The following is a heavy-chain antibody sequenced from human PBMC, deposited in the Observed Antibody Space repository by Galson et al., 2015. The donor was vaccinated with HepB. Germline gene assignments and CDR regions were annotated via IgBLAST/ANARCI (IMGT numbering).Heavy chain of an antibody. CDR2: ISSSSSSI. CDR1: GLTFSSYS. J-gene: IGHJ4*02. D-gene: IGHD6-13*01. CDR3: ARGGSYSSLDY. V-gene: IGHV3-21*01. Sequence: SLRLSCAASGLTFSSYSMNWVRQAPGKGLEWVSSISSSSSSIYYADSVKGRFTISRDNAKNSLHLQMNSLRAEDTAVYYCARGGSYSSLDYWGQGTLVTVSS.